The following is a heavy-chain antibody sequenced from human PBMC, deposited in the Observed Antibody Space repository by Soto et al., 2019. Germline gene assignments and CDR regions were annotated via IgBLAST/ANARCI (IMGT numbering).Heavy chain of an antibody. D-gene: IGHD3-22*01. CDR3: AKDQYYDSSSSGWFDP. V-gene: IGHV3-23*01. Sequence: EVQLLESGGGLVQPGGSLRLSCAASGFTFSSYAMSWVRQAPGKGLEWVSAISGSGGSTYYADSVKGRFTISRDNSKNTLYLQMNSLRAEDTAVYYCAKDQYYDSSSSGWFDPWGQGTLVTVSS. J-gene: IGHJ5*02. CDR2: ISGSGGST. CDR1: GFTFSSYA.